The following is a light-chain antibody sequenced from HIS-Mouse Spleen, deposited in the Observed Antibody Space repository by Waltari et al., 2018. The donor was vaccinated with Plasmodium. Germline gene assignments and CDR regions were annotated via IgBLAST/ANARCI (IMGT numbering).Light chain of an antibody. CDR2: KDS. V-gene: IGLV3-25*03. CDR3: QSADSSGTPNWV. Sequence: SYELTQPPSVSVSPGQTARITCPGDALPKQYAYWYPQKPGQAPALVIYKDSERPSGIPERFSGSSSGTTVTLTISGVQAEDEADYYCQSADSSGTPNWVFGGGTKLTVL. J-gene: IGLJ3*02. CDR1: ALPKQY.